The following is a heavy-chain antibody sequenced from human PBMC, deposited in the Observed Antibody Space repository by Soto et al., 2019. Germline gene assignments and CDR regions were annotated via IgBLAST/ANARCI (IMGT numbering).Heavy chain of an antibody. D-gene: IGHD1-26*01. CDR1: GFSFSSYG. CDR2: IWYDGSNK. Sequence: GGSLRLSCAASGFSFSSYGMHWVRQAPGKGLDWVAVIWYDGSNKYYAESVKGRFTISRDNSKNTLYVQVNSLTVEDTAVYYCARAQYTGSYFDACDVWGQGTMVTVSS. CDR3: ARAQYTGSYFDACDV. V-gene: IGHV3-33*03. J-gene: IGHJ3*01.